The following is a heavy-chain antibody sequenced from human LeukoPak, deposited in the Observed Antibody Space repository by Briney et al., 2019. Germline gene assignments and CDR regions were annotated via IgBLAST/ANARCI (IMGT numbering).Heavy chain of an antibody. D-gene: IGHD4-17*01. V-gene: IGHV3-74*01. CDR3: ARGDTASFDP. Sequence: GGSLRLSCAASEFTFSDYWMHWVRQAPGKGLVWVSRINNDGSTTTYADSVKGRFTISRDNAKNTLYLQMNNLRDEDTAVYYCARGDTASFDPWGQGTLVTVSS. CDR1: EFTFSDYW. J-gene: IGHJ5*02. CDR2: INNDGSTT.